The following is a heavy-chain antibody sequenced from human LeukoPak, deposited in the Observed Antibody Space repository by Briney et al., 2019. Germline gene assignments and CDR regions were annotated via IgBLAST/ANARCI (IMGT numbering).Heavy chain of an antibody. CDR3: ARRGSGWYYFDY. J-gene: IGHJ4*02. CDR1: GYSISSGYY. CDR2: IYYSGST. V-gene: IGHV4-38-2*02. Sequence: IPSETLSLTCTVSGYSISSGYYWGWIRQPPGKGLEWIGSIYYSGSTYYNPSLKSRVTISVDTSKNQFSLKLSSVTAADTAVYYCARRGSGWYYFDYWGQGTLVTVSS. D-gene: IGHD6-19*01.